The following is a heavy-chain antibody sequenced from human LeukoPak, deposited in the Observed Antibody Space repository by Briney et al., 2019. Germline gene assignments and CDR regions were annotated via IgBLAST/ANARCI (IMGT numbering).Heavy chain of an antibody. J-gene: IGHJ4*02. Sequence: ASVKVSCKASGYTFTHYAVHWVRQAPGQRLEWMGWTNVGNDYTESSQKFQDRLIITSDTTATTVYMELSSLRSEDTAVYYCARGDFSTYPGLNYFDYWGQGSLVTVSS. CDR2: TNVGNDYT. CDR3: ARGDFSTYPGLNYFDY. D-gene: IGHD4-11*01. CDR1: GYTFTHYA. V-gene: IGHV1-3*01.